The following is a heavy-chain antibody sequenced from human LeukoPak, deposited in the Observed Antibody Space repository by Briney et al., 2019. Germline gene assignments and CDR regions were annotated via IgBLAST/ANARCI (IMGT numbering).Heavy chain of an antibody. Sequence: SGGSLGLSCAASGFTFSSYEMNWVRQAPGKGLEWVSYISSSGSTIYYADSVKGRFTISRDNAKNSLYLQMNSLRAEDTAVYYCARQGVVRGVISRFDYWGQGTLVTVSS. CDR2: ISSSGSTI. CDR3: ARQGVVRGVISRFDY. J-gene: IGHJ4*02. D-gene: IGHD3-10*01. CDR1: GFTFSSYE. V-gene: IGHV3-48*03.